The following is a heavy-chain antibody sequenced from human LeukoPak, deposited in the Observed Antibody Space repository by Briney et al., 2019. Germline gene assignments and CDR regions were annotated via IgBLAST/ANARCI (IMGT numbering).Heavy chain of an antibody. CDR3: AKSYYYDSRGSYYLGY. CDR2: ILNNGDNT. V-gene: IGHV3-23*01. J-gene: IGHJ4*02. CDR1: GFTFSSYA. D-gene: IGHD3-22*01. Sequence: GGSLRLSCAASGFTFSSYAMAWVRQAPGKGLEWVSTILNNGDNTYYADSVKGRLTISRDNAKNTLYLQMKSLRADDTAVYYCAKSYYYDSRGSYYLGYWGQGTLVTVSS.